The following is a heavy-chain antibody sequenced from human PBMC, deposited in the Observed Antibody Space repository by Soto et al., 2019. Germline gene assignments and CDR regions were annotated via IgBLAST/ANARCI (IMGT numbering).Heavy chain of an antibody. J-gene: IGHJ6*02. V-gene: IGHV3-13*01. CDR1: GFTLIGYD. CDR3: VRSRAGRPGDYFYYYGMDV. D-gene: IGHD3-9*01. CDR2: IFTAGDT. Sequence: PGGSLRLSCAASGFTLIGYDMTWVRQVRGKSPEWVSSIFTAGDTYYPGSVKGRFTISREIAKNFLHLQMNSLRAGDTAVYYCVRSRAGRPGDYFYYYGMDVWGQGTTVTVSS.